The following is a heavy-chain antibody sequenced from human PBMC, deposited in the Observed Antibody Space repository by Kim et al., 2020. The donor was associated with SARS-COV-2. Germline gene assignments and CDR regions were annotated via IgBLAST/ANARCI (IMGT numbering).Heavy chain of an antibody. J-gene: IGHJ6*02. V-gene: IGHV3-43D*03. D-gene: IGHD5-12*01. CDR1: GFTFDDYA. CDR3: AKDRLVLPKYGGYVPPYYYYGMDV. CDR2: ISWDGGST. Sequence: GGSLRLSCAASGFTFDDYAMHWVRQAPGKGLEWVSLISWDGGSTYYADSVKGRFTISRDNSKNSLYLQMNSLRAEDTALYYCAKDRLVLPKYGGYVPPYYYYGMDVWGQGTTVTVSS.